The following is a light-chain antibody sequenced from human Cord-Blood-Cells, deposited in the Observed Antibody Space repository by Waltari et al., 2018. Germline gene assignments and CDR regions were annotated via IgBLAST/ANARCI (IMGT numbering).Light chain of an antibody. J-gene: IGLJ1*01. CDR2: EVS. CDR1: SSDYGSYNL. Sequence: QSALTQPASVSGSPGQSITISCTGTSSDYGSYNLVSWYQQHPGKAPKLMIYEVSKRPSGVSNRFSGSKSGNTASLTISGLQAADEADYYCCSYAGSSTYVFGTGTKVTVL. CDR3: CSYAGSSTYV. V-gene: IGLV2-23*02.